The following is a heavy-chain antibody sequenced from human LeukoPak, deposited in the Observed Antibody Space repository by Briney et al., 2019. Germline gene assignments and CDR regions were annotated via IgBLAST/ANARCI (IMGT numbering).Heavy chain of an antibody. V-gene: IGHV3-15*01. CDR3: TTTGADTRNWFDP. CDR2: IKNKIDGGTT. CDR1: GFTFSSYA. Sequence: GGSLRLSCAASGFTFSSYAMSWVRQAPGKGLEWFGRIKNKIDGGTTDYAATVKGRLTISREDSKNMLYLQMNSLKTDDTAVYYCTTTGADTRNWFDPWGQGTLVTVSS. J-gene: IGHJ5*02. D-gene: IGHD5-18*01.